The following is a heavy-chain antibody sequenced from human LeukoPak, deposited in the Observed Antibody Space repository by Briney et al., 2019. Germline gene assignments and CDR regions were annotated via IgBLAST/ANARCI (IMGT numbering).Heavy chain of an antibody. V-gene: IGHV3-30*01. D-gene: IGHD6-6*01. J-gene: IGHJ4*02. CDR3: AREGPRYSSSSGARSWDFDY. CDR2: ISYDGSNK. Sequence: GRSLRLSCAASGFTFSSYAMHWVRQAPGKGLEGVAVISYDGSNKYYADSVKGRFTISRDNSKNTLYLQMNSLRAEDTAVYYYAREGPRYSSSSGARSWDFDYWGQGTLVTVSS. CDR1: GFTFSSYA.